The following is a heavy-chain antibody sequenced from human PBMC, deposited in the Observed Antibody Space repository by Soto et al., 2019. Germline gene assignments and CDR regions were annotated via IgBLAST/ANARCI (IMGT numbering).Heavy chain of an antibody. CDR2: IIPIFGTA. Sequence: SVKVSCKASGGTFSSYAISWVRQAPGQGLEWMGGIIPIFGTANYAQKLQGRVTITADKSTSTAYMELSSLRSEDTAVYYCAREWNSPYYYERHPANYYNYYGMDVWGQETTVTVSS. D-gene: IGHD3-22*01. CDR1: GGTFSSYA. V-gene: IGHV1-69*06. CDR3: AREWNSPYYYERHPANYYNYYGMDV. J-gene: IGHJ6*02.